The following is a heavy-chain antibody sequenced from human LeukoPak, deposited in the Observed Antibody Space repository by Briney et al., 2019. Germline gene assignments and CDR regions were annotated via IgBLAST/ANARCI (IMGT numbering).Heavy chain of an antibody. Sequence: ASVKVSCKASGYTFTGYYMHWVRQAPGQGLEWMGWVNPNSGGTNYAQKFQGRVTMTRDTSISTAYMELSRLRSDDTAVYYCARSTIFGVVTQYWGQGTLVTVSS. CDR1: GYTFTGYY. D-gene: IGHD3-3*01. V-gene: IGHV1-2*02. CDR3: ARSTIFGVVTQY. J-gene: IGHJ4*02. CDR2: VNPNSGGT.